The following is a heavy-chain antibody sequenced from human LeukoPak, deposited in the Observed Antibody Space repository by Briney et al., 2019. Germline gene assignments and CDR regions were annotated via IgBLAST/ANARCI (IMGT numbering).Heavy chain of an antibody. CDR2: IYYSGST. CDR1: GGSVSSYH. V-gene: IGHV4-59*02. CDR3: ARVQYGSGSYYVDY. Sequence: SETLSLTCTVSGGSVSSYHWSWIRQPPGKGLEWIGYIYYSGSTNYNPSLKSRVTISVDTSKNQFSLKLSSVTAADTAVYYCARVQYGSGSYYVDYWGQGTLVTVSS. J-gene: IGHJ4*02. D-gene: IGHD3-10*01.